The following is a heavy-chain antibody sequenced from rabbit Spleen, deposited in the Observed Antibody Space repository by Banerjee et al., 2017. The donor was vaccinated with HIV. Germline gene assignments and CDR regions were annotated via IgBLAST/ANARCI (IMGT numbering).Heavy chain of an antibody. D-gene: IGHD1-1*01. Sequence: QEQLVESGGGLVKPEGSLKLSCTASGFSFSNKAVMCWVRQAPGKGLEWIGYIDPVFGNTYYSNWVDGRFTISSHNAQNTLYLQLNSLTAADTATYFCVRGASSSGYYNLWGQGTLVTVS. CDR1: GFSFSNKA. J-gene: IGHJ4*01. CDR2: IDPVFGNT. V-gene: IGHV1S47*01. CDR3: VRGASSSGYYNL.